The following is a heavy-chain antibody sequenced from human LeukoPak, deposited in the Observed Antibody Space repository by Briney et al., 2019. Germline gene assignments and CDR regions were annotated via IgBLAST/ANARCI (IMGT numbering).Heavy chain of an antibody. CDR1: GFTFRSYW. J-gene: IGHJ4*02. Sequence: GGSLRLPCAASGFTFRSYWMSWLRQTPGKRLEWLANIKEDGSEKYYVDSVKGRFTISRDNAKTSLYLQMNSLRAEDTAVYYCARVLPGYFDYWGQGTLVTVSS. V-gene: IGHV3-7*01. CDR3: ARVLPGYFDY. CDR2: IKEDGSEK.